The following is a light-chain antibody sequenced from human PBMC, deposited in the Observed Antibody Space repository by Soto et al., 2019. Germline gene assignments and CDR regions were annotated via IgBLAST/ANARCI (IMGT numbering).Light chain of an antibody. Sequence: QSALTQPASVSGSPGQSITISCIGSSDDIGGSHYVSWYQEHPGRAPKLIIYEVANRPSGVSDRFSGSKSGNTASLSISGLQDDDEADYFCSSLPTSNILVFGGGTQLTVL. CDR3: SSLPTSNILV. CDR1: SDDIGGSHY. J-gene: IGLJ3*02. V-gene: IGLV2-14*01. CDR2: EVA.